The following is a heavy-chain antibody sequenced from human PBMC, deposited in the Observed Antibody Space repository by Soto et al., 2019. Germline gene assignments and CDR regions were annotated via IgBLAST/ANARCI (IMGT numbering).Heavy chain of an antibody. Sequence: QVTLKESGPVLVKPTETLTLTCTVSGFSLSNVRMGVAWIRQPPGKALEWLAHIFSNDEESYTTSLRSRLTISRDTFTRQVVLTMTNMDPVDTATYYCARIERYSTYEYFDYWGQGAAVTVSS. CDR3: ARIERYSTYEYFDY. CDR1: GFSLSNVRMG. D-gene: IGHD5-12*01. V-gene: IGHV2-26*01. J-gene: IGHJ4*02. CDR2: IFSNDEE.